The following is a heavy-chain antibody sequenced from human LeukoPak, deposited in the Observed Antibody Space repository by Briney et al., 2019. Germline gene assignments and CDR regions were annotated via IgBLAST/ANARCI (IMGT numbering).Heavy chain of an antibody. D-gene: IGHD3-22*01. Sequence: GGSLRLSCAASGFIFSNYAMHWVRQAPGKGPEWVAFIRYDGTNKYYADSVKGRFTISRDNSENTLYLQVNSLRAEDTAVYYCATERPDTSGSKIDYWGQGTLVIVSS. CDR2: IRYDGTNK. V-gene: IGHV3-30*02. CDR1: GFIFSNYA. J-gene: IGHJ4*02. CDR3: ATERPDTSGSKIDY.